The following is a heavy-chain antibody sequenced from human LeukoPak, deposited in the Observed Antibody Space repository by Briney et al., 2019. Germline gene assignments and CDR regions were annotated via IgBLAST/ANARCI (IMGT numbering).Heavy chain of an antibody. CDR2: IYYSGRT. V-gene: IGHV4-59*01. Sequence: SETLSLTCTVSGGSISSDYWSWIRQPPGKGLEWIGYIYYSGRTYYNPSLKSRITISVDTSKNQFSPKLSSVTAADTAVYYCARGSIAARNDAFDIWGQGTMVTVSS. CDR3: ARGSIAARNDAFDI. CDR1: GGSISSDY. J-gene: IGHJ3*02. D-gene: IGHD6-6*01.